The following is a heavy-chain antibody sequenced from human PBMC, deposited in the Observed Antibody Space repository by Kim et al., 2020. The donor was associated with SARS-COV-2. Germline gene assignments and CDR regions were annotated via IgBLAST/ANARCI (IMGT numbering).Heavy chain of an antibody. CDR2: IYTSGST. Sequence: SETLSLTCTVSGGSISSGSYYWSWIRQPAGKGLEWIGRIYTSGSTNYNPSLKSRVTISVDTSKNQFSLKLSSVTAADTAVYYFARSASYSSGNLINWFDPWGQGTLVTVSS. CDR1: GGSISSGSYY. D-gene: IGHD6-19*01. J-gene: IGHJ5*02. CDR3: ARSASYSSGNLINWFDP. V-gene: IGHV4-61*02.